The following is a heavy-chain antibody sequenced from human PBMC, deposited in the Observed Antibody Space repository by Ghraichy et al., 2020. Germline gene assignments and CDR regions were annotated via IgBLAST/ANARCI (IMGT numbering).Heavy chain of an antibody. Sequence: GGFLRLSCVTSGFNFNTFDMTWVRQAPGKGLEWVSYIRADGRAIYYADSVKGRFTISRDNAKNSVYLQLNSLTAEDTAVYYCATRALYWGQGTLVTVSS. CDR3: ATRALY. CDR1: GFNFNTFD. V-gene: IGHV3-48*03. CDR2: IRADGRAI. D-gene: IGHD3-10*01. J-gene: IGHJ4*02.